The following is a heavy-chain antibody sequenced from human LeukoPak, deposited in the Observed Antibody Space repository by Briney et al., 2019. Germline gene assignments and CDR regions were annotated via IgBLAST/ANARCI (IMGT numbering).Heavy chain of an antibody. CDR1: GGSISGYY. J-gene: IGHJ4*02. CDR3: AREGSGWHPPDY. Sequence: ASETLSLTCAVSGGSISGYYWSWIRQPPGKGLEWIGYVYYTGSTNYNPSLKSRVTISVDTSKNQFSLKLSSVTAADTAMYYCAREGSGWHPPDYWGQGTLVTVSS. D-gene: IGHD6-19*01. CDR2: VYYTGST. V-gene: IGHV4-59*01.